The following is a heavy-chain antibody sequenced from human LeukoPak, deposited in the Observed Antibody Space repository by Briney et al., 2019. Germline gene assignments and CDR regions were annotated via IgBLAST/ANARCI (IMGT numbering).Heavy chain of an antibody. V-gene: IGHV3-20*04. Sequence: GGSLRLSCAASGFTFDDYGMSWVRQAPGKGLGWVSGINWNGGSTGYADSVKGRFTISRDNAKNSLYLQMNSLRAEDTALYYCAGSLEMATIGDAFDIWGQGTMVTVSS. D-gene: IGHD5-24*01. J-gene: IGHJ3*02. CDR1: GFTFDDYG. CDR2: INWNGGST. CDR3: AGSLEMATIGDAFDI.